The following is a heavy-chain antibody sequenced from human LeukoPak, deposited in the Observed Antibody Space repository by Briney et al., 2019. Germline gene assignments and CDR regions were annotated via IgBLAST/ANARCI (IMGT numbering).Heavy chain of an antibody. V-gene: IGHV1-69*13. CDR1: GGTFSSYP. Sequence: ASVKVSCKASGGTFSSYPFTWVRQAPGQGLEWMGEISPIFGAANYAQTFQGRVTITADESTSTVFMELSSLRSDDTAFYYCARNSRVASTSGLNYWGQGTLVTVSS. CDR3: ARNSRVASTSGLNY. D-gene: IGHD3-10*01. J-gene: IGHJ4*02. CDR2: ISPIFGAA.